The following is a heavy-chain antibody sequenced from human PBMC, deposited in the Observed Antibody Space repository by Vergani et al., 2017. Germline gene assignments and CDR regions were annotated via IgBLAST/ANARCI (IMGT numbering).Heavy chain of an antibody. V-gene: IGHV4-34*01. CDR3: ARVNTETNGHLYYYYYMDV. CDR1: GGSFTSYH. D-gene: IGHD4-11*01. CDR2: IDHTGRP. Sequence: QVQLQQWGGGLLKPSETLSLTCVVNGGSFTSYHWTWIRQSPGEELVWVGDIDHTGRPDYNPSRKSRLTMSVDNSRNQFSLTVNSVTATDTAIYFCARVNTETNGHLYYYYYMDVWGQGAAVTVS. J-gene: IGHJ6*03.